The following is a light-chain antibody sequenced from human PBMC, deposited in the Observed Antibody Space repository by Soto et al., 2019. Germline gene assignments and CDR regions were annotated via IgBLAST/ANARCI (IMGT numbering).Light chain of an antibody. Sequence: DIVMTQSPDSLAVSLGEKATINCKSSQSVLHSSNNKNYLAWYQQRPGQPPKLVTNWASTRESGVPDRFSGSGSGTDFSLTISSLQAEDGAVYYCQQFYSPPYTFGQGTKLEIK. CDR2: WAS. J-gene: IGKJ2*01. CDR3: QQFYSPPYT. CDR1: QSVLHSSNNKNY. V-gene: IGKV4-1*01.